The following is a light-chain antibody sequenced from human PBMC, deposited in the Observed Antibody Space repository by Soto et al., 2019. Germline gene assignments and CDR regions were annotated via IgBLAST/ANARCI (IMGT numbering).Light chain of an antibody. CDR2: HDS. J-gene: IGLJ1*01. Sequence: SYELTQPPSVSVSPGQTASITCSGDKLGDKYASWYQQKPGQSPVLVIYHDSQRPSGIPERFSGSNSGNTATLTIRGTQAMDEADYYCQAWDSGTYVFGPGTKLTVL. V-gene: IGLV3-1*01. CDR3: QAWDSGTYV. CDR1: KLGDKY.